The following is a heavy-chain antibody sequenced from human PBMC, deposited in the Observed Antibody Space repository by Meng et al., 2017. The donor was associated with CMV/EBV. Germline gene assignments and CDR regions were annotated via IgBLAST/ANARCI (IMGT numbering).Heavy chain of an antibody. CDR1: GFTFSSYS. CDR3: AKDKGGGLDY. Sequence: GGSLRLSCAASGFTFSSYSMNWVRQAPGKGLEWVSSISSSNTYIYYADSVEGRFTISRDNSKNSLYLQMNSLRTEDTALYYCAKDKGGGLDYWGQGTLVTVSS. V-gene: IGHV3-21*04. J-gene: IGHJ4*02. CDR2: ISSSNTYI.